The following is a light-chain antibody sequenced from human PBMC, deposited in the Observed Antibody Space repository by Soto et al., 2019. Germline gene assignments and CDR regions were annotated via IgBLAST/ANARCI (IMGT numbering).Light chain of an antibody. CDR2: GAS. J-gene: IGKJ3*01. CDR1: QSVSSSY. Sequence: PGERVTLSCRASQSVSSSYLTWYQQKPGQAPRLLIYGASTRATGIPARFSGSVSGTDFTLTISSLQPEDFAVYYCQQDGTFGPGTKVDIK. V-gene: IGKV3D-7*01. CDR3: QQDGT.